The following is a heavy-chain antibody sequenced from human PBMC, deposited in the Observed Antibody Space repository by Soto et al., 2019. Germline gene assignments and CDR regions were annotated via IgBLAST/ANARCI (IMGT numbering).Heavy chain of an antibody. D-gene: IGHD1-1*01. V-gene: IGHV1-69*13. J-gene: IGHJ6*02. CDR3: ARIGTYYYYYGMDV. Sequence: VASVKVSCKASGGTFSSYAISWVRQAPGQGLEWMGGIIPIFGTANYAQKFQGRVTITADESTSTAYMELSSLRSEDTAVYYCARIGTYYYYYGMDVWGQGTTVTVSS. CDR2: IIPIFGTA. CDR1: GGTFSSYA.